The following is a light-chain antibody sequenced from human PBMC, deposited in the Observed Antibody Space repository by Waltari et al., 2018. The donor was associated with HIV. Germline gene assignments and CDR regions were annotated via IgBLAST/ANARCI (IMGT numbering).Light chain of an antibody. CDR1: ENIGIY. J-gene: IGKJ2*01. Sequence: EIVLTQSPATLSLSPGERATLSCRADENIGIYLAWYQQRPGQAPRLVIYDASKRATGIPGRFGGSGSGTDFTLTISGLEPEDSAVYYCQQRSNWPPYTFGQGTSLEIK. CDR3: QQRSNWPPYT. CDR2: DAS. V-gene: IGKV3-11*01.